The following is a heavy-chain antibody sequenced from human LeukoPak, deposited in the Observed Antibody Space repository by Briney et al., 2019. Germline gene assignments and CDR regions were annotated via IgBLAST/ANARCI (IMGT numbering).Heavy chain of an antibody. V-gene: IGHV4-34*01. CDR3: ARVNWNYED. CDR1: GGSFSGYY. CDR2: INHSGST. J-gene: IGHJ4*02. D-gene: IGHD1-7*01. Sequence: SETLSLTCAVYGGSFSGYYWSWIRQPPGKGLEWIGEINHSGSTNYNPSLKSRVTISVDTSKNQFSLKLSSVTAADTAVYYCARVNWNYEDWGQGTLVTVSS.